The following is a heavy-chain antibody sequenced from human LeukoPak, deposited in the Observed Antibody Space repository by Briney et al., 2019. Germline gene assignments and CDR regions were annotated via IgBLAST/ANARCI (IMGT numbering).Heavy chain of an antibody. CDR1: GGSFSGYY. V-gene: IGHV4-34*01. J-gene: IGHJ5*02. CDR3: ARDKGTRITMVRGVMGYNWFDP. D-gene: IGHD3-10*01. CDR2: INHSGST. Sequence: SETLSLTCAVYGGSFSGYYWSWIRQPPGKGLEWIGEINHSGSTNYNPSLKSRVTISVDTSKNQFSLKLSSVTAADTAVYYCARDKGTRITMVRGVMGYNWFDPWGQGTLVTVSS.